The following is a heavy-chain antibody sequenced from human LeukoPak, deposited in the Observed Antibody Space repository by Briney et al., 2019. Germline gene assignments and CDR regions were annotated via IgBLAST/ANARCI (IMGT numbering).Heavy chain of an antibody. CDR3: TTWRYCSGGSCYSGWLDP. J-gene: IGHJ5*02. V-gene: IGHV3-15*01. Sequence: PGGSLRLSCAASGFTFSNYAMSWVRQAPGKGLKWVGRIKSKTDGGTTDYAAPVKGRFIISRDDSKNTLYLQMNSLKTEDTAVYYCTTWRYCSGGSCYSGWLDPWGQGTLVTVSS. D-gene: IGHD2-15*01. CDR2: IKSKTDGGTT. CDR1: GFTFSNYA.